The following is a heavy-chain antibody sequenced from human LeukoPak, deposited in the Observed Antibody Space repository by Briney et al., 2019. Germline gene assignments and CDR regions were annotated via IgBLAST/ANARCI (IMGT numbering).Heavy chain of an antibody. V-gene: IGHV1-69*13. CDR3: ARDPRIAAAGGLDY. Sequence: GASVKVSCKVSGYTLTELSMHWVRQAPGQGLEWMGGIIPIFGTANYAQKFQGRVTITADESTSTAYMELSSLRSEDTAVYYCARDPRIAAAGGLDYWGQGTLVTVSS. CDR2: IIPIFGTA. CDR1: GYTLTELS. D-gene: IGHD6-13*01. J-gene: IGHJ4*02.